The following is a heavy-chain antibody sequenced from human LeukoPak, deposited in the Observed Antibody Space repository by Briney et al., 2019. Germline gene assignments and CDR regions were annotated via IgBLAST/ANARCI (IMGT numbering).Heavy chain of an antibody. CDR3: ARETGGFNDY. J-gene: IGHJ4*02. V-gene: IGHV4-59*01. Sequence: SETLSLTCTVSGGSISSYYWSWIRQPPGKGLEWIGYIYYSGSTNYNPSLKSRVTISVDTSKNQFSLKLSFVTAADTAVYYCARETGGFNDYWGQGTLVTVSS. D-gene: IGHD2-8*02. CDR2: IYYSGST. CDR1: GGSISSYY.